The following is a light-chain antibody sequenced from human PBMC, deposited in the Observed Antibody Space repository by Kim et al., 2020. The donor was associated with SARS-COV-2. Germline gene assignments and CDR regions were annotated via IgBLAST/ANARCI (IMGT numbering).Light chain of an antibody. CDR3: QQYDGLIT. V-gene: IGKV1-5*01. CDR2: DAS. J-gene: IGKJ5*01. Sequence: DIQMTQSPSTLSASVGDRVTITCRASESISNWLAWYQLKPGKAPKLLIYDASSLEGGVPSRFSGSGSGTEFTLTISSLQPDDFATYYCQQYDGLITFGRGTQLEIK. CDR1: ESISNW.